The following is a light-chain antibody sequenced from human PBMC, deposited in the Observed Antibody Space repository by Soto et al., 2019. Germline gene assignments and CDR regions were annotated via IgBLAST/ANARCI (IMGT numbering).Light chain of an antibody. V-gene: IGKV3-20*01. CDR2: GAS. CDR3: QHYGSSPPWT. J-gene: IGKJ1*01. CDR1: ESVSSSY. Sequence: EIVLTQSPVTLSLSPGERATLSCRASESVSSSYLAWYQQKPGQAPRLLIYGASSRATGTPDRFSGSGSGTDFTLTISRLEPEDFAVYYCQHYGSSPPWTFGQGTKVDIK.